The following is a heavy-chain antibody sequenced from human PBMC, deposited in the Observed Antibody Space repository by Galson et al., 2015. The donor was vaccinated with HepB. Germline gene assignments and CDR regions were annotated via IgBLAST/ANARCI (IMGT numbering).Heavy chain of an antibody. D-gene: IGHD3-10*01. CDR2: IKSKTDGGTT. CDR1: GFTFSNAW. Sequence: SLRLSCAASGFTFSNAWMSWVRQAPGKGLEWVGRIKSKTDGGTTDYAAPVKGRFTISRDDSKNTLYLQMNSLKTEDTAVYYCHIPYPGYYGSGSYLYYYGMDVWGQGTTVTVSS. V-gene: IGHV3-15*01. CDR3: HIPYPGYYGSGSYLYYYGMDV. J-gene: IGHJ6*02.